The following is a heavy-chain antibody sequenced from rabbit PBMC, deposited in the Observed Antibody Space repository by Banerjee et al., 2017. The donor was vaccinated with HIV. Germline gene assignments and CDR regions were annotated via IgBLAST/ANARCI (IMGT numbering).Heavy chain of an antibody. J-gene: IGHJ4*01. CDR3: ASGSSSSDDVFDL. CDR2: ITYGGSA. Sequence: QEQLVESGGGLVQPGGSLKLSCKASGFDFSSYGVSWVRQAPGKGLEWIGYITYGGSAYYASWVKGRFTISKTSSTTVTLQMTSLTAADTATYFCASGSSSSDDVFDLWGPGTLVTVS. D-gene: IGHD1-1*01. V-gene: IGHV1S39*01. CDR1: GFDFSSYG.